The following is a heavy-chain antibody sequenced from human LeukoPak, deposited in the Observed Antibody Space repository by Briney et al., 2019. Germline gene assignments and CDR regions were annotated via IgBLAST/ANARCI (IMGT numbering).Heavy chain of an antibody. D-gene: IGHD3-10*01. CDR2: LSTSGSTT. CDR1: GFTFSSYA. Sequence: GGSLRLSCAASGFTFSSYAMSWVRQAPGKGLEWFSYLSTSGSTTYYAGSVKGRFTISRDNAKNSLYLQMNSLRVEDTAVYYCARASYYFDYWGQGTLVTVSS. CDR3: ARASYYFDY. J-gene: IGHJ4*02. V-gene: IGHV3-48*03.